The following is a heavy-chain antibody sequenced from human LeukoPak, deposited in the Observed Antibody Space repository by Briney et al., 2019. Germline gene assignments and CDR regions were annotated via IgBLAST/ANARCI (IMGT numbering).Heavy chain of an antibody. Sequence: SETLSLTCTVSGGSISSSSYYWGWIRQPPGKGLEWIGSIYYSGSTYYNPSLKSRVTISVDTSKNQFSLKLSSVTAADTAVYYCARSLGWNYGAYYYYYMDVWGKGTTVTVSS. V-gene: IGHV4-39*01. CDR3: ARSLGWNYGAYYYYYMDV. CDR2: IYYSGST. J-gene: IGHJ6*03. D-gene: IGHD1-7*01. CDR1: GGSISSSSYY.